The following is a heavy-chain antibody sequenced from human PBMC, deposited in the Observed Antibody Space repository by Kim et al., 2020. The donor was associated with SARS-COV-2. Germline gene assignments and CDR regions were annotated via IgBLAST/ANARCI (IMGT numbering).Heavy chain of an antibody. CDR1: GGFISTGNYY. D-gene: IGHD4-17*01. J-gene: IGHJ5*02. Sequence: SETLSLTCTVSGGFISTGNYYWSWIRQYPGRGLEWIGFIYKSGSTYYNPSLKSRVTITVDTSKNQFSLYLSSVTAADAALYYCARGRDDYGDLHRGFYPWGQGTRVTGSS. CDR2: IYKSGST. CDR3: ARGRDDYGDLHRGFYP. V-gene: IGHV4-31*03.